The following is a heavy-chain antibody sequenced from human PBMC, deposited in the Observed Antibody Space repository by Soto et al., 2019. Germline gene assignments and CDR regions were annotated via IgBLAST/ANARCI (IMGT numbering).Heavy chain of an antibody. D-gene: IGHD2-15*01. CDR3: ATSFPLVVVVAVEKMFDY. Sequence: GGSLRLSCAASGFTFSSYSMSWVRQAPGKGLEWVSAISGSGGSTYYADSVKGRFTISRDNSKNTLYLQMNSLRAEDTAVYYCATSFPLVVVVAVEKMFDYWGQGTLVTVSS. CDR1: GFTFSSYS. V-gene: IGHV3-23*01. CDR2: ISGSGGST. J-gene: IGHJ4*02.